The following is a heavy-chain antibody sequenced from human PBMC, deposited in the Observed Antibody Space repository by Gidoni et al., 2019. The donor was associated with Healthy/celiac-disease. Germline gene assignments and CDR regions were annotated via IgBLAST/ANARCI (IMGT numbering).Heavy chain of an antibody. J-gene: IGHJ4*02. Sequence: QLQLQESGPGLVKPSETLSLTCTVSGGSISSSSYYWGWIRQPPGKGLEWIGSIYYSGSTYYNPSLKSRVTISVDTSKNQFSLKLSSVTAADTAVYYCATPLGVGATAWATFDYWGQGTLVSVSS. CDR1: GGSISSSSYY. CDR3: ATPLGVGATAWATFDY. D-gene: IGHD1-26*01. V-gene: IGHV4-39*01. CDR2: IYYSGST.